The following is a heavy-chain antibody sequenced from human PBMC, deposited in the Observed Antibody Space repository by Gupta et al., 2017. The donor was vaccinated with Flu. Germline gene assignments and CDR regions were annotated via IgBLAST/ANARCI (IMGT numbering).Heavy chain of an antibody. V-gene: IGHV3-11*01. Sequence: RQAPGKGLEWVSYISSSGSAKYYADSVKGRFTISRDNTKNSLYLQMNSLRAEDTAVYYCARDGGSSGGYFFDYWGQGILVTVSS. CDR3: ARDGGSSGGYFFDY. D-gene: IGHD2-15*01. J-gene: IGHJ4*02. CDR2: ISSSGSAK.